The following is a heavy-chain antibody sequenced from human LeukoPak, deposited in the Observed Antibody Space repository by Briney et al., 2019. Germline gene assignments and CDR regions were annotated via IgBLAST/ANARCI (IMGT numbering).Heavy chain of an antibody. CDR3: ARDTGVTTDVGAAFDI. Sequence: PSHTLSLTCTVSGGSISSGGYYWSWIRQHPGKGLEWIGYTYYSGSTYYNPSLKSRVTISVDTSKNQFSLKLSSVTAADTAVYYCARDTGVTTDVGAAFDIWGQGKMVTVSS. CDR1: GGSISSGGYY. J-gene: IGHJ3*02. D-gene: IGHD4-17*01. V-gene: IGHV4-31*03. CDR2: TYYSGST.